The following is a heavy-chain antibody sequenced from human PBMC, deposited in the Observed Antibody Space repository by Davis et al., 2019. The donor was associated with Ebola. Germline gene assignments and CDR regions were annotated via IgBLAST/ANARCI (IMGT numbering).Heavy chain of an antibody. J-gene: IGHJ4*02. Sequence: GGSLRLSCTVSGGSVSSGYYYWSWVRQAPGKGLEWVSGIDDDGEDTNYADSVRGRFTISRDNSKNTLYLQMNSLRVEDTAVYYCANQWGGYFDQWGQGAVVTVSS. CDR2: IDDDGEDT. CDR1: GGSVSSGYYY. V-gene: IGHV3-23*01. CDR3: ANQWGGYFDQ. D-gene: IGHD3-16*01.